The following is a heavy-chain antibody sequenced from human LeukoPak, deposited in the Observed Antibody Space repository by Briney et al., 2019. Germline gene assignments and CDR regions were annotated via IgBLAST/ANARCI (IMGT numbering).Heavy chain of an antibody. V-gene: IGHV4-31*03. CDR3: ARDSPPRDDFSYYYHYMDV. Sequence: SETLSLTCTVSGGSISSGGYYWSWIRQHPGKGLEWIGYIYYSGSTYYNPSLKSRVTISVDTSKNQFSLKLSSVTAADTAVYYCARDSPPRDDFSYYYHYMDVWGKGTTVTVSS. J-gene: IGHJ6*03. CDR2: IYYSGST. D-gene: IGHD2-21*02. CDR1: GGSISSGGYY.